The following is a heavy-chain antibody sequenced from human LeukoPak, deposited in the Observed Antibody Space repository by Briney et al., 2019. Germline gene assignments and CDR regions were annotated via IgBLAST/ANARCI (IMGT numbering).Heavy chain of an antibody. CDR2: IIPIFGTA. CDR3: AREFPQPYYYYGMDV. D-gene: IGHD2-2*01. CDR1: GGTFSSYA. J-gene: IGHJ6*02. V-gene: IGHV1-69*13. Sequence: WASVTVSCTASGGTFSSYAISWVRQAPGQGLEWMGGIIPIFGTANYAQKFQGRVTITADESTSTAYMELSSLRSEDTAVYYCAREFPQPYYYYGMDVWGQGTTVTVS.